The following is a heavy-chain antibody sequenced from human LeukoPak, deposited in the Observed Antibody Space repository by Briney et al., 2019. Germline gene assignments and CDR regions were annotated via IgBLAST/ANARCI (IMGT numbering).Heavy chain of an antibody. Sequence: SLRLSCAASGFTFDDYAMHWVRQAPGKGLEWVSGISWNSGSIGYADSVKGRFTISRDNAKNSLYLQMNSLRAEDTALYYCAKDMVAVAGTASGFDYWGQGTLVTVSS. CDR2: ISWNSGSI. V-gene: IGHV3-9*01. CDR1: GFTFDDYA. J-gene: IGHJ4*02. CDR3: AKDMVAVAGTASGFDY. D-gene: IGHD6-19*01.